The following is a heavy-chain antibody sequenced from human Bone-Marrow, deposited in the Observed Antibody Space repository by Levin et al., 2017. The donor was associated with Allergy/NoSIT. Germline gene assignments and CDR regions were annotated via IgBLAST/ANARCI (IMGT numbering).Heavy chain of an antibody. J-gene: IGHJ6*02. CDR1: GFPFTNFG. CDR2: ISFDGSDK. CDR3: ATRLLNKYGEWHYYAMDV. Sequence: GGSLRLSCAASGFPFTNFGIHWVRRAPGKGLEWVAFISFDGSDKFYTESLKGRSTISRDNSKSVLYLQINSLRAEDTAVYYCATRLLNKYGEWHYYAMDVWGLGTTVTVSS. V-gene: IGHV3-30-3*01. D-gene: IGHD3-10*01.